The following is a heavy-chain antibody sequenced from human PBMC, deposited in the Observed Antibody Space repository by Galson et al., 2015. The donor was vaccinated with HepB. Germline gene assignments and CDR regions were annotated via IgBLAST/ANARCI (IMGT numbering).Heavy chain of an antibody. CDR2: INPSGGDT. D-gene: IGHD4-11*01. Sequence: SVKVSCKGSGYSFTHFYIHWVRQAPGQGLEWMGVINPSGGDTSYAQKFQGRVSMTSDTSTSTVYMGLNSLRSDDTAVFYCARGRADSPFDYWGQGTLVTVSS. J-gene: IGHJ4*02. CDR3: ARGRADSPFDY. V-gene: IGHV1-46*01. CDR1: GYSFTHFY.